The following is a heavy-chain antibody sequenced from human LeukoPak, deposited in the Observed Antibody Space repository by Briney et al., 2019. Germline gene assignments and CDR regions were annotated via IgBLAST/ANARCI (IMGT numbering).Heavy chain of an antibody. CDR1: GYSFTSYW. Sequence: HGESLKISCKGSGYSFTSYWIGWVRQMPGKGLEWMGIIYPGDSDTRYSPSFQGQVTISADKSISTAYLQWSSLKASDTAMYYCARRKDWGYYDFWSGDPYYFDYWGQGTLVTVSS. D-gene: IGHD3-3*01. J-gene: IGHJ4*02. CDR3: ARRKDWGYYDFWSGDPYYFDY. V-gene: IGHV5-51*01. CDR2: IYPGDSDT.